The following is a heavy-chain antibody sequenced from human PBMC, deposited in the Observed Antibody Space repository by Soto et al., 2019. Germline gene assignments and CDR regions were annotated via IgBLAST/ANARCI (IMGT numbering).Heavy chain of an antibody. CDR2: INAGNGNT. J-gene: IGHJ4*02. Sequence: QVQLVQSGAEVKKPGASVKVSCKASGYTFTSYAMHWVRQAPGQRLEWLGWINAGNGNTKFSQKFQGRVTITRDTSASTAYRELSSLRCEDTAVYYCAREYSSSSGSDYWGQGTLVTVSS. CDR3: AREYSSSSGSDY. CDR1: GYTFTSYA. D-gene: IGHD6-6*01. V-gene: IGHV1-3*01.